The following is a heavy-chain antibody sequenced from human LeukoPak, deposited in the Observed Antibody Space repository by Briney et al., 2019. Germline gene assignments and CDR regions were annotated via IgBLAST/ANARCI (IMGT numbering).Heavy chain of an antibody. CDR1: GGTFSSYA. D-gene: IGHD6-19*01. CDR2: INTNTGNP. V-gene: IGHV7-4-1*02. J-gene: IGHJ4*02. Sequence: VASVKVSCKASGGTFSSYAISWVRQAPGQGLEWLGWINTNTGNPTYAQGFTGRFVFSLDTSVSTAYLQISSLKAEDTAVYYCARDWVDIAVAGDYWGQGTLVTVSS. CDR3: ARDWVDIAVAGDY.